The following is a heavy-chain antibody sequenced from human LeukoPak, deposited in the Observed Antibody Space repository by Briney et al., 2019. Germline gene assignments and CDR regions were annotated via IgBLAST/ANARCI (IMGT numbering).Heavy chain of an antibody. CDR3: ATGSSSWWGNFDF. D-gene: IGHD6-13*01. Sequence: SETLSLTCTVSGGSISSYYWSWIRQPPGKGLEWIGYIYYSGSTNYNPSLKSRVTISVDTSKNEFSLKLSSVTAADTAVYYCATGSSSWWGNFDFWGQGTLVTVSS. J-gene: IGHJ4*01. V-gene: IGHV4-59*01. CDR2: IYYSGST. CDR1: GGSISSYY.